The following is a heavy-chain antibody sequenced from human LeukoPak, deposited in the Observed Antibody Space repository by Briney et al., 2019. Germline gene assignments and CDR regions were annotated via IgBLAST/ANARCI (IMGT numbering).Heavy chain of an antibody. J-gene: IGHJ6*02. CDR2: INHSGST. V-gene: IGHV4-34*01. Sequence: TSETLSLTCAVYGGSFSGYYWSWIRQPPGKGLEWIGEINHSGSTNYNPSLKSRVTISVDTSKNQFSLKLSSVTAADTAVYYCARGGGRGHYYGMDVWGQGTTVTVSS. D-gene: IGHD2-15*01. CDR3: ARGGGRGHYYGMDV. CDR1: GGSFSGYY.